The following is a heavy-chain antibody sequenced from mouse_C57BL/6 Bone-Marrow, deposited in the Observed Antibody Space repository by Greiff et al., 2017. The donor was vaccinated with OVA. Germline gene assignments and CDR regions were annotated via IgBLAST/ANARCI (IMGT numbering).Heavy chain of an antibody. V-gene: IGHV6-6*01. D-gene: IGHD1-1*01. Sequence: EVKVEESGGGLVQPGGSMKLSCAASGFTFSDAWMDWVRQSPEKGLEWVAEIRNKANNHATYYAESVKGRFTISRDDSKSSVYLQMNSLRAEDTGIYYCTRGVVAGNAMDYWGQGTSVTVSS. CDR3: TRGVVAGNAMDY. CDR1: GFTFSDAW. J-gene: IGHJ4*01. CDR2: IRNKANNHAT.